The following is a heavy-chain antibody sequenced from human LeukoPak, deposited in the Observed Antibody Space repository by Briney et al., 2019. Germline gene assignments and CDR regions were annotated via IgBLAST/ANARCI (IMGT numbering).Heavy chain of an antibody. V-gene: IGHV4-39*01. Sequence: PSETLSLTCTVSGGSISSYYWSWIRQPPGKGLEWIGSIYYSGSTYYNPSLKSRVTISVDTSKNQFSLKLSSVTAADTAVYYCARRGAYNWNDLGAFDIWGQGTMVTVSS. CDR1: GGSISSYY. D-gene: IGHD1-1*01. CDR3: ARRGAYNWNDLGAFDI. J-gene: IGHJ3*02. CDR2: IYYSGST.